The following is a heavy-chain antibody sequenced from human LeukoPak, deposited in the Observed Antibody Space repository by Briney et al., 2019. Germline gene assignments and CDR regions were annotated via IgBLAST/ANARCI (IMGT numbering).Heavy chain of an antibody. J-gene: IGHJ4*02. Sequence: GGSLRLSCAASGFTFSSYAMHWVHQAPGKGLEYVSAISSNGGSTYYANSVKGRFTISRDNSKNTLYLQMGSLRAEDMAVYYCARGYYYPYYFDYWGQGTLVTVSS. CDR3: ARGYYYPYYFDY. CDR2: ISSNGGST. CDR1: GFTFSSYA. D-gene: IGHD3-16*01. V-gene: IGHV3-64*01.